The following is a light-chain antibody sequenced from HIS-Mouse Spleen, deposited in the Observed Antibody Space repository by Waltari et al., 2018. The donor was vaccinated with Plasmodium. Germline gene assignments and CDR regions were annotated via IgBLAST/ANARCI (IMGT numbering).Light chain of an antibody. Sequence: SYELTQPPSVSVSPGQTARITCSGDALPKKYAYWYQQKSGQAPVLVINEDSKRPSGIPERFSGSSSGTMATLTISGAQVEDEADYYCYSTDSSVNHRVFGGGTKLTVL. J-gene: IGLJ3*02. V-gene: IGLV3-10*01. CDR1: ALPKKY. CDR3: YSTDSSVNHRV. CDR2: EDS.